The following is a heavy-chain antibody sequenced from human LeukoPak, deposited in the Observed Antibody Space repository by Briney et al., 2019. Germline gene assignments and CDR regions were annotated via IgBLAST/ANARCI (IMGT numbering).Heavy chain of an antibody. J-gene: IGHJ4*02. V-gene: IGHV4-39*02. CDR2: IYYSGST. D-gene: IGHD3-22*01. CDR3: ARDYYDSSGYYPYDY. CDR1: GGSISSSSYY. Sequence: SETLSLTCTASGGSISSSSYYWGWIRQPPGKGLGWIGSIYYSGSTYYNPSLKSRVTISVDTSKNQFSLKLSSVTAADTAVYYCARDYYDSSGYYPYDYWGQGTLVTVSS.